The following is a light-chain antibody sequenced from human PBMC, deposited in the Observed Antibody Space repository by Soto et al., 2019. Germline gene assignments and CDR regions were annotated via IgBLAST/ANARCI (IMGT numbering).Light chain of an antibody. J-gene: IGKJ5*01. V-gene: IGKV3-11*01. CDR2: DAS. Sequence: EIVLTQSPATLSLSPGERATLSCRASQSVNYYLAWYQQKRGQAPRLLIYDASKRAAGSPARFSGSGSGTDFTLTISSREPDVFAVYYCRQSSKWSKIAFGQGKRQEIK. CDR3: RQSSKWSKIA. CDR1: QSVNYY.